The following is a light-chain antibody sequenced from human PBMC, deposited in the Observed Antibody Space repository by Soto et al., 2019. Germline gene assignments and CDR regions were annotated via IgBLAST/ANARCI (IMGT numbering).Light chain of an antibody. V-gene: IGLV2-14*01. CDR2: EVS. CDR3: SSYTSSSTRV. J-gene: IGLJ1*01. CDR1: SSDVGGYNY. Sequence: QSVLTQPASVSGSPGQSITISCTGTSSDVGGYNYVSWYQHHPGKAPELMIFEVSNRPSGVSHRFSGSKSGNTASLTIYGLQTEDEGDYYCSSYTSSSTRVFGTGTKVTVL.